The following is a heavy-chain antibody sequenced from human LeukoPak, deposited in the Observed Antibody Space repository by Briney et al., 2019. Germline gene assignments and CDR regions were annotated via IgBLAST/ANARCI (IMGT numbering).Heavy chain of an antibody. CDR2: IYYSGST. V-gene: IGHV4-59*01. CDR3: ARERGIDYGSGSRKARGVPLFDP. J-gene: IGHJ5*02. D-gene: IGHD3-10*01. Sequence: PSETLSLTCTVSGGSLSSYYWSWIRQPPGKGLEWIGYIYYSGSTNYNPSLKSRVTISVDTSKNQFSLKLSSVTAADTAVYYCARERGIDYGSGSRKARGVPLFDPWGQGTLVTVSS. CDR1: GGSLSSYY.